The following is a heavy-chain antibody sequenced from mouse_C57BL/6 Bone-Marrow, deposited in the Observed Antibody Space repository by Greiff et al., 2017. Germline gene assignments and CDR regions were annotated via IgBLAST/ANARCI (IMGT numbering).Heavy chain of an antibody. D-gene: IGHD1-1*01. CDR2: ISSGSSTI. V-gene: IGHV5-17*01. J-gene: IGHJ3*01. Sequence: LEESGGGLVKPGGSLQLSCAASGFTFSDYGLHWVRQAPEKGLAWVAYISSGSSTIYYADTVKGRFPISRDNAKNTLFLQMTSLRSEDTAMYYCARQGYYGSSYVWFAYWGQGTLVTVSA. CDR3: ARQGYYGSSYVWFAY. CDR1: GFTFSDYG.